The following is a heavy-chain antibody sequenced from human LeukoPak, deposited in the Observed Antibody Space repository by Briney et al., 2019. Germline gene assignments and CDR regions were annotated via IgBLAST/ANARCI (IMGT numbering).Heavy chain of an antibody. Sequence: SVKVSCKASGGTFSIYAISWVRQAPGQGLEWMGGIIPIFGTANYAQKFQGRVTITADESTSTAYMELSSLRSEDTAVYYCARDRDGDYKSYYYYYGMDVWGQGTTVTVSS. D-gene: IGHD4-17*01. CDR3: ARDRDGDYKSYYYYYGMDV. J-gene: IGHJ6*02. V-gene: IGHV1-69*13. CDR2: IIPIFGTA. CDR1: GGTFSIYA.